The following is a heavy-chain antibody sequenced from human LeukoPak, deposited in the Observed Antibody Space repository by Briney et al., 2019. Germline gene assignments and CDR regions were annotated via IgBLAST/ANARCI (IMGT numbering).Heavy chain of an antibody. Sequence: GESLKISCKGSGYSFTSYWIGWVRQLPGKGLEWMGIIYPGDPDTRYSPSFQGQVTISADKSISTAYLQWSSLKASDTAIYYCARQGGYYDSSAGAFDIWGQGTMVTVSS. CDR2: IYPGDPDT. CDR1: GYSFTSYW. CDR3: ARQGGYYDSSAGAFDI. D-gene: IGHD3-22*01. V-gene: IGHV5-51*01. J-gene: IGHJ3*02.